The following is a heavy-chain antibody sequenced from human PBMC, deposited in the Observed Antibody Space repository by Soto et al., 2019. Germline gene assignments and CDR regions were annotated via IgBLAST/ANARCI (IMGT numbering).Heavy chain of an antibody. V-gene: IGHV1-2*02. Sequence: GASVNVSCKASRYTFTSYDIFWVRQSPGPGLEWMGWIKTDSGDTHYAQNFQGRVTMTRDTSISTAYMELNNLASDDTAVYYCARRSSTYLNEVIFDPWGQGTLVTVSS. J-gene: IGHJ5*02. CDR2: IKTDSGDT. D-gene: IGHD2-2*01. CDR1: RYTFTSYD. CDR3: ARRSSTYLNEVIFDP.